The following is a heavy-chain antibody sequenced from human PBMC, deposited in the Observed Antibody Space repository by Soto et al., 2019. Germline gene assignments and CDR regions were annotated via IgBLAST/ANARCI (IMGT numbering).Heavy chain of an antibody. CDR3: ARRGAVAGIVSDRGYYGMDV. CDR2: IYYSGST. D-gene: IGHD6-19*01. CDR1: GGSISSSSYY. V-gene: IGHV4-39*01. Sequence: PSETLSLTCTVSGGSISSSSYYWGWIRQPPGKGLEWIGSIYYSGSTYYNPSLKSRVTISVGTSKNQFSLKLSSVTAADTAVYYCARRGAVAGIVSDRGYYGMDVWGQGTTVTVSS. J-gene: IGHJ6*02.